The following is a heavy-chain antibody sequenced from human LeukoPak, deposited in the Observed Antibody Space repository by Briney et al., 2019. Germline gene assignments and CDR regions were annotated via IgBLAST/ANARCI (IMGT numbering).Heavy chain of an antibody. D-gene: IGHD4-17*01. CDR3: ARDQLKGRRFFDY. V-gene: IGHV3-21*01. CDR1: GFTFSSYS. Sequence: PGGSLRLSCAASGFTFSSYSMNWVRQAPGKGLEWVSSISSSSSYIHYADSVKGRFTISRDNAKNSLYLQMNSLRAEDTAVYYCARDQLKGRRFFDYWGQGTLVTVSS. CDR2: ISSSSSYI. J-gene: IGHJ4*02.